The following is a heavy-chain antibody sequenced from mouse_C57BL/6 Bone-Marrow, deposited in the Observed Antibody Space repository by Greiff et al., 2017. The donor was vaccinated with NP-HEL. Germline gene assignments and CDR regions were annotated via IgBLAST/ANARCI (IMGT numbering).Heavy chain of an antibody. CDR2: IYPGGGYT. J-gene: IGHJ3*01. CDR1: GYTFTNYW. CDR3: ARGGYSAWFAY. Sequence: VQLQQSGAELVRPGTSVKMSCTASGYTFTNYWIGWAKQRPGHGLEWIGDIYPGGGYTNYNEKFKGKATLTADKSSSTAYMQFSSLTSEDSAIYYCARGGYSAWFAYWGQGTLVTVSA. V-gene: IGHV1-63*01.